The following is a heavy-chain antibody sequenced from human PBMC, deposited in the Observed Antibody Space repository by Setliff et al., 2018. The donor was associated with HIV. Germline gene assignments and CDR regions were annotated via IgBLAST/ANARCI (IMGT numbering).Heavy chain of an antibody. CDR3: AKDITWYSSGWQGSLGFDY. D-gene: IGHD6-19*01. J-gene: IGHJ4*02. CDR1: GFTFSSYG. V-gene: IGHV3-30*02. Sequence: QPGGSLRLSCAASGFTFSSYGMHWVRQAPGKGLEWVAFIRYDGSNKYYADSVKGRFTISRDNSKNTLYLQMNSLRAEDTAVYYCAKDITWYSSGWQGSLGFDYWGQGTLVTVSS. CDR2: IRYDGSNK.